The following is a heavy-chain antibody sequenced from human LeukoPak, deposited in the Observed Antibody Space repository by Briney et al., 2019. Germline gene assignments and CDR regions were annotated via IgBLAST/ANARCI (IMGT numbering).Heavy chain of an antibody. D-gene: IGHD5-18*01. J-gene: IGHJ6*03. V-gene: IGHV4-4*09. CDR3: ARTAPNYYYYYMDV. CDR1: GGSISSYY. CDR2: IYTSGST. Sequence: PSETLSHTCTVSGGSISSYYWSWIRQPPGKGLEWIGYIYTSGSTNYNPSLKSRVTISVDTSKNQFSLKLSSVTAADTAVYYCARTAPNYYYYYMDVWGKGTTVTVSS.